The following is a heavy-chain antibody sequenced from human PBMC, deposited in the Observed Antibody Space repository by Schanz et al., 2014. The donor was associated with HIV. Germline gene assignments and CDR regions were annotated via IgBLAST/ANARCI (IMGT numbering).Heavy chain of an antibody. J-gene: IGHJ4*02. CDR3: AKGWRGYSISSWVDY. V-gene: IGHV3-23*01. CDR2: ISGNGDSA. CDR1: GFAFSNYA. D-gene: IGHD6-6*01. Sequence: EVQLLESGGGLVQPGGSLRLSCAASGFAFSNYAMSWVRQTPDKGLEWVSSISGNGDSAYYADSVKGRFTISRDNSKNTLYLQMNSLRADDTAVYYCAKGWRGYSISSWVDYWGQGSLVTVSS.